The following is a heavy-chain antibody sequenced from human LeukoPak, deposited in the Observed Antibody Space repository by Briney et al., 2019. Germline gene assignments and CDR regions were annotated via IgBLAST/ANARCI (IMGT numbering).Heavy chain of an antibody. D-gene: IGHD4-17*01. J-gene: IGHJ4*02. CDR3: VKDPMTTMTSHFGY. Sequence: GGSLRLSCSASGFTFSSYAMEWVRQVPGKGLAYVSGISSNGGSTYYADSVKGRFTISRDNSKNTLYLQMSSLRAEDTAVYYCVKDPMTTMTSHFGYWGQGTLVTVSS. CDR2: ISSNGGST. CDR1: GFTFSSYA. V-gene: IGHV3-64D*06.